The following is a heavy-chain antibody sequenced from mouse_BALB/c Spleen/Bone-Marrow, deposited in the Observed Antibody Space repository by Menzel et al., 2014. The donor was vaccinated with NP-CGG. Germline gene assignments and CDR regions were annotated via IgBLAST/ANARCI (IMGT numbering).Heavy chain of an antibody. J-gene: IGHJ1*01. Sequence: EVQLQQSGPELVKPGASVKISCKASGYSFTGYFMNWVMQSHGKSLEWIGRINPYNGDTFYNQKFKGKATWTVDKSSSTAHMELRSLASKDSAVYYCAREGGYYYGSSPYFDVWGAGTTVTVSS. CDR1: GYSFTGYF. D-gene: IGHD1-1*01. V-gene: IGHV1-20*02. CDR3: AREGGYYYGSSPYFDV. CDR2: INPYNGDT.